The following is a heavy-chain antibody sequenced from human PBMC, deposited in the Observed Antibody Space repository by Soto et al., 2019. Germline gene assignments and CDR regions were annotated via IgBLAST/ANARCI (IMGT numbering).Heavy chain of an antibody. Sequence: SETLSLTCTVSGGSISSSSYYWGWIRQPPGKGLEWIGSIYYSGSTYYNPSLKSRVTISVDTSKNQFSLKLSSVTAADTAVYYCARTPMGVVVPAAMVWFDYWGQGTLVTVSS. CDR2: IYYSGST. D-gene: IGHD2-2*01. J-gene: IGHJ4*02. CDR3: ARTPMGVVVPAAMVWFDY. V-gene: IGHV4-39*01. CDR1: GGSISSSSYY.